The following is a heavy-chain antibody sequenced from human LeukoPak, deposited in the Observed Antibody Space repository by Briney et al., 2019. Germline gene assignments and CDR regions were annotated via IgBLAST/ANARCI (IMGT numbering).Heavy chain of an antibody. CDR2: ISGSGGSP. J-gene: IGHJ4*02. V-gene: IGHV3-23*01. D-gene: IGHD6-13*01. CDR1: GFTFSSYA. Sequence: GGSLRLSCAASGFTFSSYAMSWVRQAPGKGLEWVSVISGSGGSPQYADSVKGRFTISRDNSKNTLYLQMNSLRAEDTAVYYCAKASGYSSPLDYFDYWGQGTLVTVSS. CDR3: AKASGYSSPLDYFDY.